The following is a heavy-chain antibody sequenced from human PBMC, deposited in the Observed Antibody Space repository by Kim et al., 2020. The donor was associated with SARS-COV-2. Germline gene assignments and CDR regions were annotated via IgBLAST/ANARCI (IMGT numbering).Heavy chain of an antibody. Sequence: GGSLRLSCAASGFTVSNHAMSWVRQAPGKGLEWVSALRSSGEYYAGSVKGRFTISRDNSKNTLYLQMNSLRADDTAVYYCTKTPRDYEILFDYWGQGTLVTVSS. J-gene: IGHJ4*02. D-gene: IGHD4-17*01. CDR1: GFTVSNHA. CDR2: LRSSGE. V-gene: IGHV3-23*01. CDR3: TKTPRDYEILFDY.